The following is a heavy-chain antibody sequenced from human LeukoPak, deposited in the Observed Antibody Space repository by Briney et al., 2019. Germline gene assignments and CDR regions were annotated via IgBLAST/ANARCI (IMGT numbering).Heavy chain of an antibody. D-gene: IGHD1-26*01. J-gene: IGHJ4*02. Sequence: PGGSLRLSCAASGFTFSSYSMNWVRQAPGKGLEWVSSISSSSSYIYYADSVKGRFTISRDNAKNSLYLQMNSLRAEDTAVYYCARGSSGSYFQFIDYWGQGTLVTVSS. V-gene: IGHV3-21*01. CDR1: GFTFSSYS. CDR2: ISSSSSYI. CDR3: ARGSSGSYFQFIDY.